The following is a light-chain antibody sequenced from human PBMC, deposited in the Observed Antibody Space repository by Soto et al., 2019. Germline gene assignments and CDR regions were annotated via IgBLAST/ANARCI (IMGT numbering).Light chain of an antibody. Sequence: IQMSLSAVSVSASVGDRVTITCRASLPISNYLAWYQQKPGKAPKLLIYAASSLQSGVPSRFSGSGSGTDFTLTISSLQPEDFTTYYCQHTYSTPLPFGGGTKVAIK. CDR2: AAS. J-gene: IGKJ4*01. V-gene: IGKV1-39*01. CDR3: QHTYSTPLP. CDR1: LPISNY.